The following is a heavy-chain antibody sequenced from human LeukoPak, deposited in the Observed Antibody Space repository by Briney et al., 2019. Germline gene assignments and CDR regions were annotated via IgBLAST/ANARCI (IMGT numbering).Heavy chain of an antibody. CDR3: ARGQRGYSYGPAAFDI. Sequence: AETLSLTCAVYGGSFSGYYWSWIRQPPGKGLEWIGEINHSGSTNYNPSLKSRVTISVDTSKKLFSLKMSSVTAADTAVYYCARGQRGYSYGPAAFDIWGQGTMVTVSS. D-gene: IGHD5-18*01. V-gene: IGHV4-34*01. J-gene: IGHJ3*02. CDR2: INHSGST. CDR1: GGSFSGYY.